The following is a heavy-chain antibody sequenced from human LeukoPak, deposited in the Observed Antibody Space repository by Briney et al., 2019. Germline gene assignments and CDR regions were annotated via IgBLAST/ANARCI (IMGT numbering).Heavy chain of an antibody. J-gene: IGHJ6*02. V-gene: IGHV4-34*01. CDR3: ARGLSLRYFDWYPPLYGMDV. D-gene: IGHD3-9*01. CDR1: GGSFSGYY. Sequence: SETLSLTCAVYGGSFSGYYWSWIRQPPGKGLEWIGEINHSGSTNYNPSLKSRVTISVDTSKNQFSLKLSSVTAADTAVYYCARGLSLRYFDWYPPLYGMDVWGQGTTVTVSS. CDR2: INHSGST.